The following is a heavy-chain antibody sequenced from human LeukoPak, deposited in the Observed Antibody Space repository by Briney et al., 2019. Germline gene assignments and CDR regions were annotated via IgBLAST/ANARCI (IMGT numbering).Heavy chain of an antibody. J-gene: IGHJ4*02. Sequence: GGSLRLSCAASGFTLSSNWMNWVRQAPGKGLEWVAITKQDGSEKYHVDSVKGRFTISRDNAKNSLYLQMNSLRAEDTAVYYCARGNGFIIDYWGQGTLVTVSS. CDR1: GFTLSSNW. CDR3: ARGNGFIIDY. CDR2: TKQDGSEK. D-gene: IGHD2-8*01. V-gene: IGHV3-7*01.